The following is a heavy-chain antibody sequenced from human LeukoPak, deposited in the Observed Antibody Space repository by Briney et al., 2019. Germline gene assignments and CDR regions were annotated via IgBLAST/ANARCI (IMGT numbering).Heavy chain of an antibody. V-gene: IGHV4-31*03. CDR3: ASSSTSSNQLLFDY. Sequence: SETLSLTCTVSGGSISSGGYYWSWIRQHPGKGLEWIGYIYYSGSTYYNPSLKSRVTISVDRSKNQFSLKLSSVTAADTAVYYCASSSTSSNQLLFDYWGQGTLVTVSS. CDR1: GGSISSGGYY. CDR2: IYYSGST. D-gene: IGHD2-2*01. J-gene: IGHJ4*02.